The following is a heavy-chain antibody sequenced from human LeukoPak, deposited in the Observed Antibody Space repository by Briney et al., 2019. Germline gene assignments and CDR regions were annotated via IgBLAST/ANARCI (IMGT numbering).Heavy chain of an antibody. Sequence: PSQTLSLTCTVSGGSMIGDVSYWNWIRQPTGKGLEWIGRLYTTGSTIYNPSLKSRVSTSAEMSKNQFSLRLQAVTAADTAVYFCARGEPIVDTSFDSWGQGTLVTVSS. CDR3: ARGEPIVDTSFDS. D-gene: IGHD1-14*01. J-gene: IGHJ5*01. CDR1: GGSMIGDVSY. CDR2: LYTTGST. V-gene: IGHV4-61*02.